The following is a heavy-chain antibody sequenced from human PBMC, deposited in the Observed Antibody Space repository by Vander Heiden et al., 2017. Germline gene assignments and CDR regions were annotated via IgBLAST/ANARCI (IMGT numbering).Heavy chain of an antibody. CDR1: GFTFSNYI. CDR2: ISTSSTYR. CDR3: ARVDNWNDLDY. J-gene: IGHJ4*02. V-gene: IGHV3-21*01. D-gene: IGHD1-20*01. Sequence: EVQLVESGGGLVKPGGSLRLSCAASGFTFSNYIMNWVRQAPGKGLELVSSISTSSTYRYYAESVKGRFTISRDNAKNSLFLQMNNLRAEDTAVYYCARVDNWNDLDYWGQGTLVTVSS.